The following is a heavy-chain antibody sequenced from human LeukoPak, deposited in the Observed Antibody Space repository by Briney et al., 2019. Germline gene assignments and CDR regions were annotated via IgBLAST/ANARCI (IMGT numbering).Heavy chain of an antibody. Sequence: SETLSLTCAVYGGSFSGYYWSWIRQPPGKGLEWIGEINHSGSTNYNPSLKSRVTISVDTSKNQFSLKLSSVTAADTAVYYCASGGFGATVFDYWGQGTLVTVSS. CDR1: GGSFSGYY. J-gene: IGHJ4*02. D-gene: IGHD1-26*01. CDR2: INHSGST. CDR3: ASGGFGATVFDY. V-gene: IGHV4-34*01.